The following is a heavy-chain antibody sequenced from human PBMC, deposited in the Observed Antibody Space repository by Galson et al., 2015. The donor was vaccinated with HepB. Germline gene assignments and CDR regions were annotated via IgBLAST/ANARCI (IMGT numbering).Heavy chain of an antibody. CDR1: GGSISSSTYQ. D-gene: IGHD6-19*01. J-gene: IGHJ6*02. V-gene: IGHV4-39*01. CDR2: IYFGGTI. Sequence: LSLTCTVSGGSISSSTYQWGWIRQPPGKGLEWIGSIYFGGTIDYNPSLKSRVTIAVDASKNQFSLKVSSVTAADTAVYYCARQGVAVTGTYYSGMDVWGQGTTVTVSS. CDR3: ARQGVAVTGTYYSGMDV.